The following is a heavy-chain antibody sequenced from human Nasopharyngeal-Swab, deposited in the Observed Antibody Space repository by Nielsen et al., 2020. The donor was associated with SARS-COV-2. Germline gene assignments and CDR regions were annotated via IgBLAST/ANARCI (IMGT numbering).Heavy chain of an antibody. CDR1: GFSFSTYG. CDR3: AKDKVCDGYCTHFLH. V-gene: IGHV3-23*01. Sequence: GGSLRLSCLASGFSFSTYGMSWVRQAPGKGLGWVSSISGSGKTYYADSVKGRFTISRDNSKKTLYLQMNSLRDEDTGVYYCAKDKVCDGYCTHFLHWGQGTLVTVSS. D-gene: IGHD2-21*02. CDR2: ISGSGKT. J-gene: IGHJ1*01.